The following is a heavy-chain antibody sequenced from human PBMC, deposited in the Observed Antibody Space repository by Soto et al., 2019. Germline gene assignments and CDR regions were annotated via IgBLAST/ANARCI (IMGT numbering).Heavy chain of an antibody. Sequence: GGSLRLSCAASGFTFSSYGMHWVRQAPGKGLEWVAVIWYDGSNKYYADSVKGRFTISRDNSKNTLYLQMNSLRAEDTAVYYCERPITMITAAAFDIWGQGTMVTVSS. CDR2: IWYDGSNK. J-gene: IGHJ3*02. CDR3: ERPITMITAAAFDI. D-gene: IGHD3-22*01. V-gene: IGHV3-33*01. CDR1: GFTFSSYG.